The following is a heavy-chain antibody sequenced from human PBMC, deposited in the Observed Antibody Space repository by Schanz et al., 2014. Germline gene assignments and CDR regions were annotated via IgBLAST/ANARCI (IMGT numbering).Heavy chain of an antibody. Sequence: QLVGSGGGLIQPGGSLRLSCTASGFAFSSYSMNWVRQAPGKGLEWVSYISSSGTTIYYADSVKGRFTISRDNAKISLYLQMNSLRVEDTAVYYCASPSGYSDYGTYFDFWGQGTLVTVSS. CDR2: ISSSGTTI. CDR3: ASPSGYSDYGTYFDF. D-gene: IGHD5-12*01. CDR1: GFAFSSYS. J-gene: IGHJ4*02. V-gene: IGHV3-48*04.